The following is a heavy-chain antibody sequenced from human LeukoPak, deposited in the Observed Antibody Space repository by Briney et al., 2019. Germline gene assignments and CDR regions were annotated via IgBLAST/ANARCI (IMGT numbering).Heavy chain of an antibody. J-gene: IGHJ5*02. CDR2: IYSGGNT. D-gene: IGHD1-26*01. Sequence: QPGGSLRLSCAASGFTVSSNYISWVRQAPGKGLEWVSVIYSGGNTYYADSVKGRFTISSDNSKNTLYLQMNSLRAEDTAVYYCAKTIVGVTNWFDPWGQETLVTVSS. CDR3: AKTIVGVTNWFDP. V-gene: IGHV3-53*01. CDR1: GFTVSSNY.